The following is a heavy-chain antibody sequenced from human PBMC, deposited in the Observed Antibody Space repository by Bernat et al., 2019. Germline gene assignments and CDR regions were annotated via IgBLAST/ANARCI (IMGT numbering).Heavy chain of an antibody. V-gene: IGHV4-39*01. J-gene: IGHJ4*02. CDR2: IYYSGST. CDR3: ARLRASYHGTGYSGSWYWPQTFDY. CDR1: GGSISSSSYY. D-gene: IGHD6-13*01. Sequence: QLLLQESGPGLVKPSETLSLTCTFSGGSISSSSYYWGWIRQPPGKALEWIVSIYYSGSTYYTPSLWSRVTISADASKNQFSLKLSSVTAADTAVYYCARLRASYHGTGYSGSWYWPQTFDYWGQGTLVTVSS.